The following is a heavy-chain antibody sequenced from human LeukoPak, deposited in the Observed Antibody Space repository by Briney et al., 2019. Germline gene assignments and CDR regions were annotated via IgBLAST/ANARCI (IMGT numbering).Heavy chain of an antibody. D-gene: IGHD6-6*01. J-gene: IGHJ5*02. Sequence: GGSLRLSCAASGFTFSSYAMHWVRQAPGKGLEWVAVISYDGSNKYYADSVKGRFTISRDNSKNTLYLQMNSPRAEDTAVYYCARAKQLVRTRALFDPWGQGTLVTVSS. CDR1: GFTFSSYA. V-gene: IGHV3-30-3*01. CDR2: ISYDGSNK. CDR3: ARAKQLVRTRALFDP.